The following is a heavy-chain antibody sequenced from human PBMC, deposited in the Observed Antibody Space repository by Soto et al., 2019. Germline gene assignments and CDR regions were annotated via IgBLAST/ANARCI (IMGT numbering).Heavy chain of an antibody. D-gene: IGHD3-10*01. Sequence: EVQLVESGGGLVQPGGSLRLSCAASGFTFSSYWMSWVRQAPGKGLEWVAHINQDGSEKYYVDSVKGRFTISRDNAKKSLYLQMYSLRAEDTAVYYCARAPYGSGSSYYFDDWGQGTLVTVSS. V-gene: IGHV3-7*03. J-gene: IGHJ4*02. CDR2: INQDGSEK. CDR1: GFTFSSYW. CDR3: ARAPYGSGSSYYFDD.